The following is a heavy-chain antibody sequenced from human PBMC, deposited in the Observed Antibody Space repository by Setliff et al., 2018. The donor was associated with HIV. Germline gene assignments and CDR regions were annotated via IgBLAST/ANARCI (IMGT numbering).Heavy chain of an antibody. Sequence: ASVKVSCKASGYTFSTYGISWVRQAPGQGLEWMGWISAYNGNTNYAQEFQGRVTMTADTPTSTAYMELRSLRSEDTAVYYCAKDDRYYYDTSDSPSNWFDPWGQGSLVTVSS. V-gene: IGHV1-18*01. J-gene: IGHJ5*02. CDR3: AKDDRYYYDTSDSPSNWFDP. CDR2: ISAYNGNT. D-gene: IGHD3-22*01. CDR1: GYTFSTYG.